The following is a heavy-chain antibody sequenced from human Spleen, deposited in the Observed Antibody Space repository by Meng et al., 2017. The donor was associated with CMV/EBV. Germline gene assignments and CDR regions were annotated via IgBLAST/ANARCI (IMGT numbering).Heavy chain of an antibody. Sequence: ASVKVSCKASGYTFTGYYMHWVRQAPGQGLEWMGWINPNSGGTNYAQKFQGRVTMTRDTSISTAYMELSRLRSDDTAVYYCARGDYSGSYPGLCYFDYWGQGTLVTVSS. CDR2: INPNSGGT. V-gene: IGHV1-2*02. D-gene: IGHD1-26*01. CDR1: GYTFTGYY. J-gene: IGHJ4*02. CDR3: ARGDYSGSYPGLCYFDY.